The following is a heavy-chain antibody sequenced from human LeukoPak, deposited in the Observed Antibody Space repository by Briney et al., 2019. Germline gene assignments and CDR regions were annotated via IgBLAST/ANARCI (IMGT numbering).Heavy chain of an antibody. V-gene: IGHV3-21*01. CDR1: GFTFSSCS. J-gene: IGHJ4*02. CDR2: ISSSSYI. D-gene: IGHD6-19*01. Sequence: GGSLRLSCAASGFTFSSCSMNWVRQAPGKGLEWVSSISSSSYIYYADSVKGRFTISRDNAKNSLYLQMNSLRAEDTAVYYRARGGWRPNSRGSGYWGQGTLVTVSS. CDR3: ARGGWRPNSRGSGY.